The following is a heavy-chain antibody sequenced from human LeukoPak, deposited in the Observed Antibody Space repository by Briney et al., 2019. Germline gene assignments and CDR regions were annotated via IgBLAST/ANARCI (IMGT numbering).Heavy chain of an antibody. V-gene: IGHV1-69*05. CDR1: GGTFSSYA. D-gene: IGHD3-3*01. Sequence: GSSVEVSCKASGGTFSSYAISWVRQAPGQGLEWMGRIIPIFGTANYAQKFQGRVTITTDESTSTAYMELSSLRSEDTAVYYCATSHQDYDFWSGYFYWGQGTLVTVSS. CDR3: ATSHQDYDFWSGYFY. CDR2: IIPIFGTA. J-gene: IGHJ4*02.